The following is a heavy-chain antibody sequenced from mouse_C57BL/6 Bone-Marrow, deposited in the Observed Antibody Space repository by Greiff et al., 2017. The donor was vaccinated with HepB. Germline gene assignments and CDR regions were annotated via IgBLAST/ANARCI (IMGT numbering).Heavy chain of an antibody. D-gene: IGHD1-1*01. CDR3: AITTVVATDY. CDR2: ISYDGSN. Sequence: EVHLVESGPGLVKPSQSQSLTCSVTGYSITSGYYWNWIRQFPGNKLEWMGYISYDGSNNYNPSLKNRISITRDTSKNQFFLKLNSVTTEDTATYYCAITTVVATDYWGQGTSVTVSS. J-gene: IGHJ4*01. CDR1: GYSITSGYY. V-gene: IGHV3-6*01.